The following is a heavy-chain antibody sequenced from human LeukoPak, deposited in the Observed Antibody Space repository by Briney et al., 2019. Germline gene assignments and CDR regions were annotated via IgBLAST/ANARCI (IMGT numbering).Heavy chain of an antibody. CDR3: ARDRGRYCSSTSCYEFDY. D-gene: IGHD2-2*01. Sequence: GGSLRLSCAASGFAFSSFSMHWVRQAPGKGLEWVSYISSSSSTIYYADSVKGRFTISRDNAKNSLYLQMNSLRAEDTAVYYCARDRGRYCSSTSCYEFDYWGQGTLVTVSS. CDR2: ISSSSSTI. CDR1: GFAFSSFS. J-gene: IGHJ4*02. V-gene: IGHV3-48*01.